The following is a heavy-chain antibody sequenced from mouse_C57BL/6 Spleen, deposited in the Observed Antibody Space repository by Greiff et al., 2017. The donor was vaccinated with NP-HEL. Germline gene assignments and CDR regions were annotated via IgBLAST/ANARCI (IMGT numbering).Heavy chain of an antibody. D-gene: IGHD2-3*01. CDR1: GFTFSSSA. CDR3: TREGWPTGNDY. Sequence: EVMLVESGEGLVKPGGSLKLSCAASGFTFSSSAMSWVRQTPEKRLEWVAYISSGGDYIYYADTVKGRFTISRDNARNTLYLQMSSLKSEDTAMYYCTREGWPTGNDYWGQGTTLTVSS. J-gene: IGHJ2*01. V-gene: IGHV5-9-1*02. CDR2: ISSGGDYI.